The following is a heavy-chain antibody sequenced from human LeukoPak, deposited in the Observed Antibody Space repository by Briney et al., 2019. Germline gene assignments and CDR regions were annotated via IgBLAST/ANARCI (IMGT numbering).Heavy chain of an antibody. Sequence: QVQLQESGPGLVKPSQTLSLTCTVSGGSISSGSYYWSSLRQPAGNGLQWLGRIYTSGSTNYNPSLKSRVTISVDTSKNQFSLKLSSVTAADTAVYYCARVYCSSTSCWFDPWGQGTLVTVSS. J-gene: IGHJ5*02. V-gene: IGHV4-61*02. CDR3: ARVYCSSTSCWFDP. D-gene: IGHD2-2*01. CDR1: GGSISSGSYY. CDR2: IYTSGST.